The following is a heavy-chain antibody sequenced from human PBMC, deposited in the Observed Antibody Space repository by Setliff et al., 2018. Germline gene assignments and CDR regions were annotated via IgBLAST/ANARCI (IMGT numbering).Heavy chain of an antibody. J-gene: IGHJ3*02. CDR1: GYTLTHYY. D-gene: IGHD3-3*01. V-gene: IGHV1-46*03. Sequence: VASVKVSCKASGYTLTHYYMHWVRQAPGQGLEWMGIINPSGGLTRYAQKFQGRVTMTRDTSTSTVYMEVSSLRSEDTAVYYFARDRYYNSWSGTSITAPHDAFDIWGQGTMVTVSS. CDR3: ARDRYYNSWSGTSITAPHDAFDI. CDR2: INPSGGLT.